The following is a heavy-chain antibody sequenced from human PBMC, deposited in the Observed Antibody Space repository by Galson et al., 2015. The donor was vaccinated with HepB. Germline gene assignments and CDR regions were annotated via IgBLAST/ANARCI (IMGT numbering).Heavy chain of an antibody. CDR1: GFTFSSYG. D-gene: IGHD3-10*01. Sequence: SLRLSCAASGFTFSSYGMHWVRQAPGKGLEWVAVISYDGSNKYYADSVKGRFTISRDNSKNTLYLQMNSLRAEDTAVYYCAKDSVGERITMVQGVTQTYYYYYMDVWGKGTTVTVSS. CDR2: ISYDGSNK. CDR3: AKDSVGERITMVQGVTQTYYYYYMDV. V-gene: IGHV3-30*18. J-gene: IGHJ6*03.